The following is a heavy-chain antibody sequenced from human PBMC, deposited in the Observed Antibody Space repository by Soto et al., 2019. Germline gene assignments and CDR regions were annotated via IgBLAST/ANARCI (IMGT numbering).Heavy chain of an antibody. V-gene: IGHV3-9*01. CDR2: ISWNSGSI. Sequence: EVQLVESGGGLVQPGRSLRLSCAASGFTFDDYAMHWVRQAPGKGLEWVSGISWNSGSIGYADSVKGRFTISRGNAKNSLYLQMNSLRAEDTALYYCAKDKAAGRDYYFDYWGQGTLVTVSS. J-gene: IGHJ4*02. CDR1: GFTFDDYA. D-gene: IGHD6-13*01. CDR3: AKDKAAGRDYYFDY.